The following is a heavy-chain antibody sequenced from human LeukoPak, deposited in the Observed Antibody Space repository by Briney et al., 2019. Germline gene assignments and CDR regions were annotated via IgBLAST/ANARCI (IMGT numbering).Heavy chain of an antibody. CDR3: ARNKHDSSGNIFDY. D-gene: IGHD3-22*01. Sequence: PGGSLRLSCAASGFTFSTYAIHWVRQAPGKGLEWVIVISYDGSEKYYSDSVRGRFTISRDNSKNTLYLQMNSLRAEDTAIYYCARNKHDSSGNIFDYWGQGTLVTVSS. CDR1: GFTFSTYA. CDR2: ISYDGSEK. V-gene: IGHV3-30-3*01. J-gene: IGHJ4*02.